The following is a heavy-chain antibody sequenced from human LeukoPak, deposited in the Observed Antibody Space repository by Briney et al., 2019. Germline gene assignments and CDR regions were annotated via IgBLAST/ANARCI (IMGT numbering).Heavy chain of an antibody. J-gene: IGHJ4*02. D-gene: IGHD2-15*01. CDR2: INPNSGGT. Sequence: ASVKVSCKASGYTLTGYYMHWVRQAPGQGLEWMGWINPNSGGTNYAQKFQGRVTMTRDTSISTAYMELSRLRSDDTAVYYCASALFSHCSGGSCYLDYWGQGTLVTVSS. V-gene: IGHV1-2*02. CDR3: ASALFSHCSGGSCYLDY. CDR1: GYTLTGYY.